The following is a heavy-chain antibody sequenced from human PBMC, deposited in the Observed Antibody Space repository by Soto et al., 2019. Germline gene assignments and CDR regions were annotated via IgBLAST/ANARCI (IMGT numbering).Heavy chain of an antibody. CDR2: IIPIFGTA. D-gene: IGHD2-2*01. CDR3: ARDSRSANKGPELHGMDV. J-gene: IGHJ6*02. Sequence: QVQLVQSGAEVKKPGSSVKVSCKASGGTFSSYAISWVRQAPGQGLEWMGGIIPIFGTANYAQKFQGRVTITADESTSTAYMELSSVRSEDTAVYYCARDSRSANKGPELHGMDVWGQGTTVTVSS. CDR1: GGTFSSYA. V-gene: IGHV1-69*01.